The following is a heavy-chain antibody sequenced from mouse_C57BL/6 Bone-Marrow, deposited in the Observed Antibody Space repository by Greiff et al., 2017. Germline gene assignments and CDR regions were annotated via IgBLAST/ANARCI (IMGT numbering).Heavy chain of an antibody. CDR1: GYTFTSYG. CDR2: IYPRSGNT. D-gene: IGHD1-1*01. Sequence: QVQLKESGAELARPGASVKLSCKASGYTFTSYGISWVKQRTGQGLEWIGEIYPRSGNTYYNEKFKGKATLTADKSSSTAYMELRSLTSEDSAVYFCARWILRSWFAYWGQGTLVTGSA. J-gene: IGHJ3*01. CDR3: ARWILRSWFAY. V-gene: IGHV1-81*01.